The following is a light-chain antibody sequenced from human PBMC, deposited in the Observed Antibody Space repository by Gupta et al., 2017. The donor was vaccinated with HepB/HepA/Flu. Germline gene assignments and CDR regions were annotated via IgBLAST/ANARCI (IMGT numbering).Light chain of an antibody. V-gene: IGKV3-15*01. CDR2: GAS. CDR3: QQYNNWPLT. J-gene: IGKJ4*01. CDR1: QSVSSY. Sequence: EIVMTQSPATLSVAPGERATFSCRAGQSVSSYLAWYQQKPGQAPRLLIYGASTRATGIPARFSGSGSGTEFTLTISSLQSEDFAVYYCQQYNNWPLTFGGGTKVEIK.